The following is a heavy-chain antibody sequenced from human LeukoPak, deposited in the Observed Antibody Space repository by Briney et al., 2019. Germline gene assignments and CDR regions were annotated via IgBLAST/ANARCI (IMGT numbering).Heavy chain of an antibody. CDR2: ISYDGSNK. D-gene: IGHD3-10*01. CDR3: ARDPNYYGSGSYPHWFDP. V-gene: IGHV3-30*04. CDR1: GFTFSSYA. J-gene: IGHJ5*02. Sequence: GGSLRLSRAASGFTFSSYAMHWVRQAPGKGLEWVAAISYDGSNKYYADSVKGRFTISRDNSKNTLYLQMNSLRAEDTAVYYCARDPNYYGSGSYPHWFDPWGQGTLVTVSS.